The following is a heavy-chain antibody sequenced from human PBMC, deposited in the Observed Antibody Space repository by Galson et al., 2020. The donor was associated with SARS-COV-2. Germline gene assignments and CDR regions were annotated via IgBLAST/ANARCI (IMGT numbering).Heavy chain of an antibody. CDR3: ADRVPGIVGATYILNGMDV. V-gene: IGHV4-4*02. CDR2: IYHSGTT. CDR1: GGSISSSNW. J-gene: IGHJ6*02. D-gene: IGHD1-26*01. Sequence: SETLSLPCAVSGGSISSSNWWSWVRPPPGKGLEWLGVIYHSGTTNYNPSLKSRVTISVDKSKNQFSLKLSSVTAADTAVYYCADRVPGIVGATYILNGMDVWGQGTTVTVSS.